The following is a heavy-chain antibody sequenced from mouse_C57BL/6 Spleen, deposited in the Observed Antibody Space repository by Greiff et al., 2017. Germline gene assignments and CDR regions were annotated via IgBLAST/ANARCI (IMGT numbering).Heavy chain of an antibody. V-gene: IGHV5-9-1*02. CDR1: GFTFSSYA. D-gene: IGHD2-2*01. CDR3: TRDGYYGYDGYAMDY. CDR2: ISSGGDYI. Sequence: EVKLVESGEGLVKPGGSLKLSCAASGFTFSSYAMSWVRQTPEKRLEWVAYISSGGDYIYYADTVKGRFTISRDNARNTLYLQMSSLKSEDTAMYYCTRDGYYGYDGYAMDYWGQGTSVTVSS. J-gene: IGHJ4*01.